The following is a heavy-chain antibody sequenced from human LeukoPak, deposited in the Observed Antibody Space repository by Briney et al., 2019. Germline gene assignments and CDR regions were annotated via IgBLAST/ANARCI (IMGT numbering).Heavy chain of an antibody. CDR2: TYYRSKWYN. J-gene: IGHJ6*02. V-gene: IGHV6-1*01. D-gene: IGHD6-13*01. CDR3: ARDGTAAGLYYYYYYGMDV. CDR1: GDSVSSNSAA. Sequence: SQTLSLTCAISGDSVSSNSAAWNWIRQSPSRGLEWLGRTYYRSKWYNDYAVSMKSRITINPDTSKNQFSLQLNSVTPEDTAVYYCARDGTAAGLYYYYYYGMDVWGQGTTVTVSS.